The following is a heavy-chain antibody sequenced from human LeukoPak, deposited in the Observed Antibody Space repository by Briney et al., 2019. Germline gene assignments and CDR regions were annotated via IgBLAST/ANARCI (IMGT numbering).Heavy chain of an antibody. CDR1: GGTFSNYA. Sequence: SVKVSCKASGGTFSNYAISWVRQAPGQGLEWMGGIIPIFGTASYAQKFQGRVTITADESTSTAYMELNSLRSEDTAVYYCARDLGDSFDYWGQGTLVTVSS. V-gene: IGHV1-69*01. CDR2: IIPIFGTA. J-gene: IGHJ4*02. CDR3: ARDLGDSFDY. D-gene: IGHD3-10*01.